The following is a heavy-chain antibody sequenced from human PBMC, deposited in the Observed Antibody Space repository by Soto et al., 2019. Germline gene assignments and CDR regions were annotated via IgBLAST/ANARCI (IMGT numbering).Heavy chain of an antibody. V-gene: IGHV3-23*01. CDR1: GGSVSSTQ. D-gene: IGHD6-13*01. CDR3: SKGGEQQLLRIHLDY. J-gene: IGHJ4*02. Sequence: SSETLSLTCAVSGGSVSSTQWWTWVRQAPGKGLEWVSVISDNGGRTYYADSVKGRFTISRDNSKNTLYLQMNSLRAEDTAVYYCSKGGEQQLLRIHLDYWGQGTQVTVSS. CDR2: ISDNGGRT.